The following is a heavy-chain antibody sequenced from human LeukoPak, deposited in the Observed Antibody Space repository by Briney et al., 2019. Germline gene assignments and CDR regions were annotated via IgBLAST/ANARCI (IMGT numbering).Heavy chain of an antibody. CDR1: GYTFTSYD. Sequence: GASVKVSCKASGYTFTSYDINWVRQATGQGLEWMGWMNPNSGNTGYAQKFQGRVTMTRNTSISTAYMELSSLRSEDTAVYYCARALGSSTWLVDWGQGTLVTVAS. CDR3: ARALGSSTWLVD. J-gene: IGHJ4*02. CDR2: MNPNSGNT. V-gene: IGHV1-8*01. D-gene: IGHD6-13*01.